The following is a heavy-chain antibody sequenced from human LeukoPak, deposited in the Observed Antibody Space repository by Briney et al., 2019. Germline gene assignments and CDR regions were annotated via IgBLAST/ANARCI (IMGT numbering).Heavy chain of an antibody. CDR1: GFTFSSYG. V-gene: IGHV3-30*02. CDR3: AKPVGYSGYDLGY. Sequence: GGSLRLSCAASGFTFSSYGMHWVRQAPGKGLEWVAFIRYDGSNKYYADSVKGRFTIPRDNSKNTLYLQMNSLRAEGTAVYYCAKPVGYSGYDLGYWGQGTLVTVSS. J-gene: IGHJ4*02. CDR2: IRYDGSNK. D-gene: IGHD5-12*01.